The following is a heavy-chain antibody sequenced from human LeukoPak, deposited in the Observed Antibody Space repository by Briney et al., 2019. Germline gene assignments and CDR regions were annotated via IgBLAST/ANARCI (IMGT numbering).Heavy chain of an antibody. CDR2: INPSGGST. D-gene: IGHD3-22*01. Sequence: ASVKVSCKASGYTFTSYYMHWVRQAPRQGLEWMGIINPSGGSTSYAQKFQGRVTMTRDMSTSTVYMELSSLRSEDAALYYCARGHFYDSSGYHDTFDIWGLGTMVTVSS. CDR1: GYTFTSYY. J-gene: IGHJ3*02. V-gene: IGHV1-46*01. CDR3: ARGHFYDSSGYHDTFDI.